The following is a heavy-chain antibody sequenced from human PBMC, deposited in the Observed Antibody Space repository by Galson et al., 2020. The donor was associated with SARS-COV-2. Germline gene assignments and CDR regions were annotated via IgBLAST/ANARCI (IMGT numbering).Heavy chain of an antibody. J-gene: IGHJ6*02. CDR1: GFTFSSYA. CDR2: ISYDGSNK. V-gene: IGHV3-30-3*01. CDR3: ARLRYYDVLTGYIVDV. Sequence: GGSLRLSCAASGFTFSSYAMHWVRQAPGKGLEWVAVISYDGSNKYYADSVKGRFTISRDNSKNTLYLQMNSLRADDTAVYYCARLRYYDVLTGYIVDVWGQGTMVTVSS. D-gene: IGHD3-9*01.